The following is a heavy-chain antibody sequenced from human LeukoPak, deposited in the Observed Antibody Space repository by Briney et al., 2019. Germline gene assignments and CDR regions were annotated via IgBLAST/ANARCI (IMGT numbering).Heavy chain of an antibody. CDR1: GYTFTSYY. CDR2: INPSGGST. D-gene: IGHD6-13*01. Sequence: ASVKVSCKASGYTFTSYYMHWVRQAPGQGLEWMGIINPSGGSTSYAQKFQGRVTMTTDTSTSTAYMELRSLRSDDTAVYYCARDLRRIAAAVSYMDVWGKGTTVTVSS. CDR3: ARDLRRIAAAVSYMDV. J-gene: IGHJ6*03. V-gene: IGHV1-46*01.